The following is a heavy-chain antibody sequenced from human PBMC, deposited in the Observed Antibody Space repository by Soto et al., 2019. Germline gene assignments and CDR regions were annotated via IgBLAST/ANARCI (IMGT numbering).Heavy chain of an antibody. CDR2: IRSKANGYAT. V-gene: IGHV3-73*01. CDR3: TRNLGTKYGFDV. D-gene: IGHD1-1*01. J-gene: IGHJ6*02. CDR1: GFPFSGSI. Sequence: GGSLRLSCAASGFPFSGSIIHWVRQASGKGLEWVGRIRSKANGYATAFGGSVKGRFTISRDDSKSTAYLQMNSLKTEDTAFYYCTRNLGTKYGFDVWGQGATVTVSS.